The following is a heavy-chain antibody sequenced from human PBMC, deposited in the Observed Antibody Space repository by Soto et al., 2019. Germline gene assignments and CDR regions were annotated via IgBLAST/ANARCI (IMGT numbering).Heavy chain of an antibody. D-gene: IGHD2-15*01. CDR1: GFTFSSYA. V-gene: IGHV3-23*01. CDR2: ISGSGGST. J-gene: IGHJ4*02. CDR3: TTDANLRWLLPGIYFDY. Sequence: GGSLRLSCAASGFTFSSYAMSWVRQAPGKGLEWVSAISGSGGSTYYADSVKGRFTISGDNSKNTLYLQMNSLRAEDTAVYFCTTDANLRWLLPGIYFDYWGQGTLVTVSS.